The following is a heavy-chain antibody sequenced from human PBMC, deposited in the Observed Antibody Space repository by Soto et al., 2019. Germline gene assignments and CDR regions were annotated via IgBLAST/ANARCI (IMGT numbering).Heavy chain of an antibody. CDR3: TRGPSGAKVDS. V-gene: IGHV4-30-4*01. CDR1: GESVSNVVFV. D-gene: IGHD3-16*01. J-gene: IGHJ4*02. CDR2: IYNGGSI. Sequence: SCALCGESVSNVVFVWSWIRQSPDKGLEWIGHIYNGGSIYNNPSLESRLTISVDTSKNQFSLDLSSVSAADTAVYYCTRGPSGAKVDSWGQRTLVTVSS.